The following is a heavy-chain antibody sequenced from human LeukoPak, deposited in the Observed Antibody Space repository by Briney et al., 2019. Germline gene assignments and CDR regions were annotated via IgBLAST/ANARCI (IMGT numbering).Heavy chain of an antibody. J-gene: IGHJ4*02. V-gene: IGHV3-23*01. CDR3: AKGRIVYSSSPLDN. CDR2: ISGSGGHT. CDR1: GFIFSNYA. D-gene: IGHD6-13*01. Sequence: GGSLRLSCAASGFIFSNYAMTWVRQAPGKGLEWVSTISGSGGHTYYGDSVKGRFTISRDDSKNMLYLQMNSLRAEDTAVYYCAKGRIVYSSSPLDNWGQGTLVTVSS.